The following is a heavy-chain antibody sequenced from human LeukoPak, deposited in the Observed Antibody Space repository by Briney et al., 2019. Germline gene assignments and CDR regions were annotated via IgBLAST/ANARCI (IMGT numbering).Heavy chain of an antibody. J-gene: IGHJ3*02. V-gene: IGHV1-69*13. CDR1: GGTFSSYA. CDR2: IIPIFGTA. CDR3: AYSGSYLDAFDI. Sequence: ASVKVSCKASGGTFSSYAISWVRQAPAQGLEWMGGIIPIFGTANYAQKFQGRVTITADESTSTAYMELSSLRSEDTAVYYCAYSGSYLDAFDIWGQGTMVTVSS. D-gene: IGHD1-26*01.